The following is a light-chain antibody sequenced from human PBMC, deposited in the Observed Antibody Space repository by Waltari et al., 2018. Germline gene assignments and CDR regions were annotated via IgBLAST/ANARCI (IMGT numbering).Light chain of an antibody. J-gene: IGLJ3*02. CDR3: NSRDSSGNLLV. CDR1: SLRSYY. V-gene: IGLV3-19*01. CDR2: GKN. Sequence: SSELTQDPAVSVALGQTVRITCQGDSLRSYYASWYQQKPGQAPVLVIYGKNNRPSGIPGRFSGSSSGNTASLTITGAQAEDEADYYCNSRDSSGNLLVFGGGTKLTVL.